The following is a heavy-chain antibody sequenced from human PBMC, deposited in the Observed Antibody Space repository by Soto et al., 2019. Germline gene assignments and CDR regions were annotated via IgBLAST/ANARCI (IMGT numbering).Heavy chain of an antibody. V-gene: IGHV4-59*01. J-gene: IGHJ4*02. CDR2: IYYSGST. Sequence: SSETLSLTCTVSGGSISSYYWSWIRQPPGKGLEWIGYIYYSGSTNYNPSLKSRVTISVDTSKNQFSLKLSSVTAADTAVYYCARGTPYYYDSSVGFDFDYWGQGTLVTVSS. D-gene: IGHD3-22*01. CDR3: ARGTPYYYDSSVGFDFDY. CDR1: GGSISSYY.